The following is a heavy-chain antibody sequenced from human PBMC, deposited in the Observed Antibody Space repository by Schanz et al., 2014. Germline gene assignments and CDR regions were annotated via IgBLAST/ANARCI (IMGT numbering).Heavy chain of an antibody. CDR3: ARDNGRIPAANSFDY. J-gene: IGHJ4*02. V-gene: IGHV1-18*01. D-gene: IGHD1-26*01. Sequence: GPEVKKPGASVTVSCKASGYDFHIYAYSWVRPAPGQGPEWIGWISGYTGDTKYAQKFQHRVNMTTDRTTSTVYMELRSLRFDDTAVYFCARDNGRIPAANSFDYWGQGTRVTVSS. CDR1: GYDFHIYA. CDR2: ISGYTGDT.